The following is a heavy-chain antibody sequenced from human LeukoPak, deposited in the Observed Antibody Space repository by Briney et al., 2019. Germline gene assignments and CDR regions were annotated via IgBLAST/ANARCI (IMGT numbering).Heavy chain of an antibody. V-gene: IGHV1-2*02. CDR3: ARDGATVTTLYYFDY. D-gene: IGHD4-17*01. Sequence: GAPVKVSCKASGYTFSGYYIHWVRQAPGQGPEWMGWINPNSGDTNSAQKFQGRVTMTRDTSISTAYMELSRLRSDDTAIYYCARDGATVTTLYYFDYWGQGTLVTVSS. J-gene: IGHJ4*02. CDR1: GYTFSGYY. CDR2: INPNSGDT.